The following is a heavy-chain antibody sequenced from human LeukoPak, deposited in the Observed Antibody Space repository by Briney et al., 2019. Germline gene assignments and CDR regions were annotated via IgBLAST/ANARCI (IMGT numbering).Heavy chain of an antibody. Sequence: GGSLRLSCAASGFTFSNYAMSWVRQAPGKGLERVSGISGSGDSTYFADSVKGRFTISRDNSKNTLYLQMNSLRAEDTAVYYCAKFPTYYYGSGSYSYGMDVWGQGTTVTVSS. CDR1: GFTFSNYA. CDR2: ISGSGDST. J-gene: IGHJ6*02. V-gene: IGHV3-23*01. D-gene: IGHD3-10*01. CDR3: AKFPTYYYGSGSYSYGMDV.